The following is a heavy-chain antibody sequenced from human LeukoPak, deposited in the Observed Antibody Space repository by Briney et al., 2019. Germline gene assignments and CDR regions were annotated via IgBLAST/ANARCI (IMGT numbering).Heavy chain of an antibody. CDR3: ARDPITMVRGVKDWFDP. Sequence: GSLRLSCAASGFTFSSYWMSWVRQAPGKGLEWVANIKQDGSEKYYVDSVKGRFTISRDNAKNSLYLQMNSLRAEDTAVYYCARDPITMVRGVKDWFDPWGQGTLVTVSS. D-gene: IGHD3-10*01. V-gene: IGHV3-7*01. CDR2: IKQDGSEK. CDR1: GFTFSSYW. J-gene: IGHJ5*02.